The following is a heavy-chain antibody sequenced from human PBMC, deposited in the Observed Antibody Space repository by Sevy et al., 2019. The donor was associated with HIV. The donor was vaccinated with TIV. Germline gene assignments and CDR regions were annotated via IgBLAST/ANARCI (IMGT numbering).Heavy chain of an antibody. Sequence: GGSLRLSCAASGFTFSSYAMHWVRQAPGKGLEWVAVISYDGSNKYYADSVKGRFTISRDNSKNTLYLQMNSQRAEDTAVYYCAREGSYGAFDIWGQGTMVTVSS. V-gene: IGHV3-30-3*01. J-gene: IGHJ3*02. CDR1: GFTFSSYA. CDR3: AREGSYGAFDI. CDR2: ISYDGSNK. D-gene: IGHD2-8*01.